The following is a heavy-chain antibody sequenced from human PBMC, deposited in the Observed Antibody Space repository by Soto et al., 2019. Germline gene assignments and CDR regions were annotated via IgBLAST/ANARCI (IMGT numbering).Heavy chain of an antibody. CDR3: ARAWAAAGSY. Sequence: EVHLVESGGGLVQPGGSLRLSCAASGFTFSNYWMSWVRQAPGKGLEWVANIKGDGSEIYYVDAVKGRFTISRDNTKNSVNLQMNGGGVEARAVFSCARAWAAAGSYGAQGPLVPVPS. V-gene: IGHV3-7*04. J-gene: IGHJ4*02. CDR2: IKGDGSEI. CDR1: GFTFSNYW. D-gene: IGHD6-13*01.